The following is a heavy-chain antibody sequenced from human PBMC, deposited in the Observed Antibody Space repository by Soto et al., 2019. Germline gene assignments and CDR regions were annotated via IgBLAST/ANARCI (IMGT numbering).Heavy chain of an antibody. CDR3: AKGLLNGRWYAAD. J-gene: IGHJ4*02. CDR1: GGSISCYY. V-gene: IGHV4-59*01. CDR2: IYYSGST. Sequence: PSETLSLTCTVSGGSISCYYWSWIRQPPGKGLEWIGYIYYSGSTNYNPSLKSRVTISVDTSKNQFSLKLSSVTAADTAVYYCAKGLLNGRWYAADWGQGTLVTVSS. D-gene: IGHD6-13*01.